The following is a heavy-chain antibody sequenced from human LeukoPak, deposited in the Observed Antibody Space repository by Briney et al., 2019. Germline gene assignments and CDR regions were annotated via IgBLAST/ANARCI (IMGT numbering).Heavy chain of an antibody. Sequence: PSQTLSLTCTVSGGSISSGGYYWSWIRQPPGKGLEWIGEINHSGSTNYNPSLKSRVTISVDTSKNQFSLKLSSVTAADTAVYYCARAGVVYVDYWGQGTLVTVSS. CDR2: INHSGST. CDR1: GGSISSGGYY. J-gene: IGHJ4*02. D-gene: IGHD2-8*02. CDR3: ARAGVVYVDY. V-gene: IGHV4-30-2*01.